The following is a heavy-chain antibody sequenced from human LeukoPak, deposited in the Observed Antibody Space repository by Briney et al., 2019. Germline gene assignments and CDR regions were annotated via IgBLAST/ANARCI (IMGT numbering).Heavy chain of an antibody. CDR2: ISGSGSST. V-gene: IGHV3-23*01. D-gene: IGHD3-3*01. Sequence: GGSLRLSCAATGITFSSYAMSWVRQAPGKGLEWVSAISGSGSSTYYADSVKGRFTISRGNSKNTLYLQMNSLRAEDTAVYYCAKDLWKADYWGQGTLVTVSS. J-gene: IGHJ4*02. CDR1: GITFSSYA. CDR3: AKDLWKADY.